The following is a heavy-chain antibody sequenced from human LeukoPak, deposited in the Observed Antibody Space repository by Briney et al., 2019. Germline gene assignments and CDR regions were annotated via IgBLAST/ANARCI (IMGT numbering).Heavy chain of an antibody. CDR1: GFTFSNAW. CDR3: TTDALVVPAANPVDY. V-gene: IGHV3-15*01. CDR2: IKSKTDGGTT. Sequence: GGSLRLSCAASGFTFSNAWMSWVRQAPGKGLEWVGRIKSKTDGGTTDYAAPVKGRFTISRDDSKNTLYLQMNSLKTGDTAVYYCTTDALVVPAANPVDYWGQGTLVTVSS. D-gene: IGHD2-2*01. J-gene: IGHJ4*02.